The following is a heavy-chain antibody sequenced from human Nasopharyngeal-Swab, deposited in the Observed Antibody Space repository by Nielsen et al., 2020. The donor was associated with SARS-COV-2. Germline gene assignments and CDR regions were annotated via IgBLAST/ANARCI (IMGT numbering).Heavy chain of an antibody. Sequence: WVRQAPGQGLEWMGRIIPILGIANYAQKFQGRVTITADKSTSTAYMELSSLRSDDTAVYYCARDQYSGYDSSYYYYDMDVWGQGTTVTVSS. J-gene: IGHJ6*02. D-gene: IGHD5-12*01. CDR2: IIPILGIA. V-gene: IGHV1-69*04. CDR3: ARDQYSGYDSSYYYYDMDV.